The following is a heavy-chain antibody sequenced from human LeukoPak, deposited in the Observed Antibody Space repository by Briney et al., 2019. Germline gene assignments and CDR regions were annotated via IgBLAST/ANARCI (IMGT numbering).Heavy chain of an antibody. D-gene: IGHD1-26*01. Sequence: GGSLRLSCAASGFTFSNYMSWVRQAPGKGLEWVSVIYSGGSTYYADSVKGRFTISRDNSKNTLYLQMNSLRAEDTAVYYCARTLGVYSRSYYRTHYFDYWGQGTLVTVSS. CDR3: ARTLGVYSRSYYRTHYFDY. J-gene: IGHJ4*02. CDR1: GFTFSNY. CDR2: IYSGGST. V-gene: IGHV3-53*01.